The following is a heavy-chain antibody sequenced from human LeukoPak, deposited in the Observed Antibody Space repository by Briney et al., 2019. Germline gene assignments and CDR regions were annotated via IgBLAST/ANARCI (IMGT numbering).Heavy chain of an antibody. Sequence: SETLSLTCTVSGGSISNYSWSWIRQPAGKGLEWIGRMFTSGSTNSNPSLKSRVAMSVDTSKNQFSLSLSSVTAADTAVYFCARPGSSSYWYFHLWGRGTLVTVSS. CDR1: GGSISNYS. CDR3: ARPGSSSYWYFHL. V-gene: IGHV4-4*07. CDR2: MFTSGST. D-gene: IGHD6-6*01. J-gene: IGHJ2*01.